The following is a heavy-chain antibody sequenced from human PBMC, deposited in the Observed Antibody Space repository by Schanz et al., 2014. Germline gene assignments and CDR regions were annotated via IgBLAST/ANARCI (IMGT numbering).Heavy chain of an antibody. J-gene: IGHJ4*02. CDR3: VRDSFFAFDY. V-gene: IGHV3-48*01. Sequence: EVQLVESGGDLVQPGGSLRLSCAASGFTFENYALTWVRQVPGKGLEWVSYVSRSTPDIYYADSVKGRFTMSRDNAKNSVFLQMNSLRAEDTAVYYCVRDSFFAFDYWGQGTLXTVSS. CDR1: GFTFENYA. CDR2: VSRSTPDI. D-gene: IGHD3-3*01.